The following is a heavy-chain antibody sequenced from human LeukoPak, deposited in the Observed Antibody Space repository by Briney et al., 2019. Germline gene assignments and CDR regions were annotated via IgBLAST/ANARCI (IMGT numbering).Heavy chain of an antibody. Sequence: SVKVSCKASGGTFSSYAISWVRQAPGQGLEWMGGIIPIFGTANYAQKFQGRVTITADKSTSTAYMELSSLRSEDTAVYYCARNDYGDDHTIDYWGQGTLVTVSS. D-gene: IGHD4-17*01. CDR1: GGTFSSYA. CDR3: ARNDYGDDHTIDY. V-gene: IGHV1-69*06. J-gene: IGHJ4*02. CDR2: IIPIFGTA.